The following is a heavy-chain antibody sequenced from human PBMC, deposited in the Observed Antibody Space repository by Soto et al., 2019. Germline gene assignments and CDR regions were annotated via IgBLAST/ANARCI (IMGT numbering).Heavy chain of an antibody. Sequence: SETLSLTCILSGSSISSSSFHWGWIRQPPGKGLEWIGSIYYSGSTYYSPSLKSRVTISVDTSKNQFSLKLSSVTAADTAVYYCARRERAAGTDLCFDPCGQGSLVT. CDR2: IYYSGST. J-gene: IGHJ5*02. CDR1: GSSISSSSFH. V-gene: IGHV4-39*01. CDR3: ARRERAAGTDLCFDP. D-gene: IGHD6-13*01.